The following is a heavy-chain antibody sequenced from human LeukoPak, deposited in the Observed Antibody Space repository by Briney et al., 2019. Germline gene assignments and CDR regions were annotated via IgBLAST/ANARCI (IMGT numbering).Heavy chain of an antibody. CDR1: GYTFTGYY. CDR3: ARASYGYYYYGMDV. Sequence: ASVKVSCKASGYTFTGYYMHWVRQAPGQGLEWMGRTNPNSGGTNYAQKFQGRVTMTRDTSISTAYMELSRLRSDDTAVYYCARASYGYYYYGMDVWGQGTTVTVSS. CDR2: TNPNSGGT. D-gene: IGHD5-18*01. V-gene: IGHV1-2*06. J-gene: IGHJ6*02.